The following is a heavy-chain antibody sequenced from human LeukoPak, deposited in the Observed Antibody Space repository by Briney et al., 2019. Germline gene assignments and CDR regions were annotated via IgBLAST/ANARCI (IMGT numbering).Heavy chain of an antibody. CDR1: GGSISSYY. J-gene: IGHJ5*02. Sequence: SETLSLTCTVSGGSISSYYWSWIRQPPGKGLEWIGYMYYSGSTNYNPSLKSRVTISVDTSKNQFSLKLSSVTAADTAVYYCARVLGEGGSSLNWFDPWGQGTLVTVSS. CDR2: MYYSGST. CDR3: ARVLGEGGSSLNWFDP. V-gene: IGHV4-59*01. D-gene: IGHD1-26*01.